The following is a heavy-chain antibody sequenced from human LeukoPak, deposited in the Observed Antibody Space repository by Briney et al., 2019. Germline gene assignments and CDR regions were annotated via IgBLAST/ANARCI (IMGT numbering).Heavy chain of an antibody. CDR1: GGSISSSSYY. CDR3: ARHPISTVVVPAAIWYFDL. V-gene: IGHV4-39*01. CDR2: IYYSGST. D-gene: IGHD2-2*01. J-gene: IGHJ2*01. Sequence: KPSETLSLTCTVSGGSISSSSYYWGWIRQPPGKGLEWIGSIYYSGSTYYNPSLKSRVTISVDTSKNQFSLKLSSVTAADTAVYYCARHPISTVVVPAAIWYFDLWGRGTLVTVSS.